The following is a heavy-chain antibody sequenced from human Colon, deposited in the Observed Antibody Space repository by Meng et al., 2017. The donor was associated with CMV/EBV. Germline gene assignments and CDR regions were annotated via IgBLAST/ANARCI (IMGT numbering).Heavy chain of an antibody. CDR1: AFNVSGGY. V-gene: IGHV3-66*01. D-gene: IGHD1-14*01. CDR3: ADFENGPGY. CDR2: IFSNGNT. Sequence: EVPLVECGGGLVQPGGSLRLSCAVSAFNVSGGYMSWVRQAPGKGLEWVSSIFSNGNTYYADSVKGRFTISRDDSKNILFLQMNTLRAEDTAVYSCADFENGPGYWGQGTLVTVSS. J-gene: IGHJ4*02.